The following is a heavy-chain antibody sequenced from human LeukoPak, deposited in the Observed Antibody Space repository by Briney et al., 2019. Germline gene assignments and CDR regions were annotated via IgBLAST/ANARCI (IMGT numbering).Heavy chain of an antibody. CDR3: ATVNSAHWFFDY. Sequence: GDSLKTSCKGSGYRFTSTWIGWVRLMPGKGLEWMGTIYPIDSDTRYSPSFQGQVTISADKSSSTAYLQWSSLRASDTAMYYCATVNSAHWFFDYWGQGTLVTVSS. CDR2: IYPIDSDT. J-gene: IGHJ4*02. CDR1: GYRFTSTW. D-gene: IGHD1-26*01. V-gene: IGHV5-51*01.